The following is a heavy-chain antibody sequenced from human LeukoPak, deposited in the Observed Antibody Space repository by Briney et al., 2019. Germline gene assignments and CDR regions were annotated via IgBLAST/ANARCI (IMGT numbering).Heavy chain of an antibody. V-gene: IGHV4-59*01. CDR1: GGSISSYY. CDR2: IYYSGST. Sequence: PSQTLSLTCTVSGGSISSYYWSWTRQPPGKGLEWLGYIYYSGSTNYNPSLKSRVTISVDSSKSQFSLKLSSVAAADTAVYYCAICPRAAFDIWGQGTMVTVSS. D-gene: IGHD3-10*02. J-gene: IGHJ3*02. CDR3: AICPRAAFDI.